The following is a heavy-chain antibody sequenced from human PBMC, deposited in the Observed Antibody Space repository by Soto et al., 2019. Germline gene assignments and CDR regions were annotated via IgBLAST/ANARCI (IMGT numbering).Heavy chain of an antibody. D-gene: IGHD3-22*01. J-gene: IGHJ4*02. CDR2: INHSGST. CDR3: ARGDYDSSGYYQARDY. V-gene: IGHV4-34*01. Sequence: QVQLQQWGAGLLKPSETLSLTCAVYGGSFSGYYWSWIRQPPGKGLEWIGEINHSGSTNYNPSLKSRVTVSVDTSKNQFSLKLSSVTAADTAVYYCARGDYDSSGYYQARDYWGQGTLVTVSS. CDR1: GGSFSGYY.